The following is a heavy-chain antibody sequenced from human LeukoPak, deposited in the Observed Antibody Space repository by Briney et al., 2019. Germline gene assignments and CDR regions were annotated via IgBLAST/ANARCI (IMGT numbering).Heavy chain of an antibody. CDR1: GGSFSGYY. D-gene: IGHD6-19*01. CDR2: INHSGST. Sequence: SETLSLTCAVYGGSFSGYYWSWIRQAPGKGLEWIGEINHSGSTNYNPSLKSRVTISVDTSKNQFSLKLSSVTAADTAVYYCARVHSSGFPWFDPWGQGTLVTVSS. V-gene: IGHV4-34*01. CDR3: ARVHSSGFPWFDP. J-gene: IGHJ5*02.